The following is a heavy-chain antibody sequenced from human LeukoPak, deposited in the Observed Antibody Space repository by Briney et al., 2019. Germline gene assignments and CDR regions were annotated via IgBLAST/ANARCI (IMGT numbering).Heavy chain of an antibody. D-gene: IGHD6-13*01. CDR2: INHSGST. J-gene: IGHJ3*02. CDR1: GGSFSGYY. V-gene: IGHV4-34*01. CDR3: ARAAWAAGDAFDI. Sequence: SETLSLTCAVYGGSFSGYYWSWIRQPPGKGLAWIGEINHSGSTNYNPSLKSRVTISVDTSKNQFSLKLSSVTAADAAVYYCARAAWAAGDAFDIWGQGTMVTVSS.